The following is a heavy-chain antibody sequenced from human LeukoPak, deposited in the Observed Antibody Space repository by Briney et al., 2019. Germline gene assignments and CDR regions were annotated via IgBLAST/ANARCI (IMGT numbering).Heavy chain of an antibody. CDR3: ASGIVGARILDY. CDR1: GFTFSSYE. D-gene: IGHD1-26*01. Sequence: GGSLRLSCAASGFTFSSYEMNWVRQAPGKGLEWVSYISSSGSTIYYADPVKGRFTISRDNAKNSLYLQMDSLRAEDTAVYYCASGIVGARILDYWGQGTLVTVSS. V-gene: IGHV3-48*03. J-gene: IGHJ4*02. CDR2: ISSSGSTI.